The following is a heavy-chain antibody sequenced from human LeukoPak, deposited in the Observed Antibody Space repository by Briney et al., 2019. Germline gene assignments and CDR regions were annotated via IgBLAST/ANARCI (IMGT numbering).Heavy chain of an antibody. CDR2: INHSGST. CDR1: GVSFSGYY. CDR3: AGRDEDGGKALDY. D-gene: IGHD4-23*01. Sequence: SETLSLTCAVYGVSFSGYYWSWIRQPPGKGLEWIGEINHSGSTNYNPSLKSRVTISVDTSKNQFSLKLSSVTAADTAVYYCAGRDEDGGKALDYWGQGTLVTVSS. J-gene: IGHJ4*02. V-gene: IGHV4-34*01.